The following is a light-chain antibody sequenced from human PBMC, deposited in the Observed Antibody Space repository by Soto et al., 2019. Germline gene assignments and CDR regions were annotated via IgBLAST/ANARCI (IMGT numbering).Light chain of an antibody. J-gene: IGLJ3*02. Sequence: QSALTQPASVSGSPEQSITISCTGPGSDVGSFDLVSWYQQHPGKAPKLIIFEGSKRPSGVSDRFSGSKSDNRASLTISGLQAEDGADYYCSSYAGILTWVFGGGTKATVL. CDR1: GSDVGSFDL. CDR2: EGS. CDR3: SSYAGILTWV. V-gene: IGLV2-23*01.